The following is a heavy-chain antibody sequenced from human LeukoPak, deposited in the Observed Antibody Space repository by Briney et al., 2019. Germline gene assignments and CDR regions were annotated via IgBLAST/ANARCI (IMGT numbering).Heavy chain of an antibody. CDR3: ARSSGWSYYFDY. J-gene: IGHJ4*02. D-gene: IGHD6-19*01. Sequence: SKTLSLTCTVSGGSISSGDYYWSWIRQPPGKGLEWIGYIYYSGSTYYNPSLKSRVTISVDTSKNQFSLKLSSVTAADTAVHYCARSSGWSYYFDYWGQGTLVTVSS. CDR2: IYYSGST. V-gene: IGHV4-30-4*08. CDR1: GGSISSGDYY.